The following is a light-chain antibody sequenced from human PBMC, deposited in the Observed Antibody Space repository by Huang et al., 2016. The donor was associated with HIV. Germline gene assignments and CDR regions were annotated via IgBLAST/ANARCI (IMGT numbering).Light chain of an antibody. Sequence: EIVLTQSPGTLSLSPGERATLPCRASQTFSSSYLAGYQQKPAQAPGLLLDRASSRATGSPDRFSGSVSGTDFTLTSSRLEPEDVAVYYCQQYDDSPWTFGQGTKVEI. CDR1: QTFSSSY. CDR3: QQYDDSPWT. CDR2: RAS. J-gene: IGKJ1*01. V-gene: IGKV3-20*01.